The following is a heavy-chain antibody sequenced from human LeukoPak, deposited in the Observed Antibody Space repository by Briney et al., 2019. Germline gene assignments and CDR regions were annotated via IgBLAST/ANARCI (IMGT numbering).Heavy chain of an antibody. V-gene: IGHV3-23*01. CDR1: GFTFSSYA. Sequence: QPGGSLRLXCAASGFTFSSYAMSWFRQAPGKGLEWVSAISGSGGSTYYADSVKGRFTISRDNSKNMLYLQMNSLRAEDTAVYYCANDTALMTVTTYDYWGQGTLVTVSS. D-gene: IGHD4-17*01. CDR3: ANDTALMTVTTYDY. CDR2: ISGSGGST. J-gene: IGHJ4*02.